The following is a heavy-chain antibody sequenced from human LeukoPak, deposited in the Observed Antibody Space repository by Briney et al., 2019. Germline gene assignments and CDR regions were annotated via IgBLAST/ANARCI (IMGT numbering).Heavy chain of an antibody. J-gene: IGHJ4*02. CDR3: ARGRPHGNDY. CDR1: GFTFSSYW. Sequence: GGSLRLSCAASGFTFSSYWMNWVRHAPGKGLVWVSHIASDGSSTTYADSVKGRFSISRDNAKNTLYLQMNSLRVEDTAVYYCARGRPHGNDYWGQGTLVTVSS. V-gene: IGHV3-74*01. CDR2: IASDGSST. D-gene: IGHD4-23*01.